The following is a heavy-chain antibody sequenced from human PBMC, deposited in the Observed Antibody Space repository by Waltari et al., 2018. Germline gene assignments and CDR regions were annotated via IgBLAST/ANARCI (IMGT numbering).Heavy chain of an antibody. CDR1: GGSISTHF. V-gene: IGHV4-59*11. D-gene: IGHD3-10*01. J-gene: IGHJ5*02. CDR3: ARASYGSGSSWFDP. CDR2: IYSSGST. Sequence: QVQLQESGPGLVKPSETLSLICSVSGGSISTHFWGWTRQPPGKTLEWIGNIYSSGSTNYNPSLTSRVTISLDMSKNQFSLKLRSVSAADTAVYYCARASYGSGSSWFDPWGQGNLVTVSS.